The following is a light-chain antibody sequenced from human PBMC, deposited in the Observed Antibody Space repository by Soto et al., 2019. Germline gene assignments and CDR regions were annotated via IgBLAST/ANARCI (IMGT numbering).Light chain of an antibody. Sequence: QSVLTQPASVSGSPGQSTTISCTGTSSDVGGYNYVSWYQQHPGKAPKVMIYDVSNRPSGVSNRFSGSKSGNTASLTISGLQAEDEANYYCSSYTSSSTPVVFGGGTKVTVL. J-gene: IGLJ2*01. CDR1: SSDVGGYNY. CDR2: DVS. V-gene: IGLV2-14*01. CDR3: SSYTSSSTPVV.